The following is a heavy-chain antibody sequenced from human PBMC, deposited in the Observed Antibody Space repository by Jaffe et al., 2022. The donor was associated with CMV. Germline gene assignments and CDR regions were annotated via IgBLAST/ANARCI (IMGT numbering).Heavy chain of an antibody. V-gene: IGHV3-23*01. J-gene: IGHJ4*02. CDR3: AKDWYYYDSSGYCQFDY. D-gene: IGHD3-22*01. CDR2: ISGSGGST. Sequence: EVQLLESGGGLVQPGGSLRLSCAASGFTFSSYAMSWVRQAPGKGLEWVSAISGSGGSTYYADSVKGRFTISRDNSKNTLYLQMNSLRAEDTAVYYCAKDWYYYDSSGYCQFDYWGQGTLVTVSS. CDR1: GFTFSSYA.